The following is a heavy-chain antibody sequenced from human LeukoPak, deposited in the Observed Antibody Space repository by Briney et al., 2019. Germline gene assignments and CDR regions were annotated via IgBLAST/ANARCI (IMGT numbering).Heavy chain of an antibody. J-gene: IGHJ4*02. D-gene: IGHD6-6*01. CDR1: GFTFSIYT. CDR3: ARDLSSSSLDY. V-gene: IGHV3-21*01. CDR2: ITSSTYV. Sequence: KAGGSLRLSCAASGFTFSIYTVNWVRQAPGKGLEWVSSITSSTYVYYADSVKGRFTISRDNAKNSLYLQMHSLRAEDTAVYYCARDLSSSSLDYWGQGTLVTVSS.